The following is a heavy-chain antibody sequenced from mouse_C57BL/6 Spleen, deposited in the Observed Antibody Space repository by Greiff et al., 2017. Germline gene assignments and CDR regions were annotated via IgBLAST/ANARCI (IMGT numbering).Heavy chain of an antibody. Sequence: EVQLQQSGAELVRPGASVKLSCTASGFNIKDDYMHWVKQRPEQGLEWIGWIDPENGDTEYASKFQGKATITADTSTNTAYLRLSSLTSENTADYYSTTGLGAYWGQGTLVTVSA. CDR1: GFNIKDDY. CDR3: TTGLGAY. J-gene: IGHJ3*01. D-gene: IGHD3-3*01. CDR2: IDPENGDT. V-gene: IGHV14-4*01.